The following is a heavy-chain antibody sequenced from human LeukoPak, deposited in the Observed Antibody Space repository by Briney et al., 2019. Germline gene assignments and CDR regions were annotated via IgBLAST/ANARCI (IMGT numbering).Heavy chain of an antibody. J-gene: IGHJ5*02. V-gene: IGHV3-74*01. CDR1: GSTFSSYW. D-gene: IGHD1-26*01. CDR3: GRDLGGRGGA. CDR2: TNTDGTIT. Sequence: GGSLRLSCAASGSTFSSYWMHWVRQGPGTGLVWVSRTNTDGTITNYADSVEGRFTISRDNAKDTLYLQMNSLRAEDTAVYYCGRDLGGRGGAWGQGTLVTVSS.